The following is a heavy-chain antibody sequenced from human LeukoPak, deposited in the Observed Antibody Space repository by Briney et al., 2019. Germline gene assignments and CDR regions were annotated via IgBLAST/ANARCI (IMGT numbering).Heavy chain of an antibody. CDR3: ARAGLAATHYYYYGMDV. Sequence: GGSLRLSCVGSEFTFSTYWMSWVRQAPGKGLEWVAVISDDESNKYYTDSVKGRFTISRDNSKNTLYLQMNSLRAEDSALYYCARAGLAATHYYYYGMDVWGQGTTVTVSS. D-gene: IGHD2-15*01. CDR1: EFTFSTYW. J-gene: IGHJ6*02. CDR2: ISDDESNK. V-gene: IGHV3-30-3*01.